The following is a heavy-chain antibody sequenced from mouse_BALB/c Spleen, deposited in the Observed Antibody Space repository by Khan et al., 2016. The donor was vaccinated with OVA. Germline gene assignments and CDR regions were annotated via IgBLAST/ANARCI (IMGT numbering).Heavy chain of an antibody. J-gene: IGHJ4*01. CDR3: ARDCNYMDY. CDR1: GYSITSGYS. CDR2: IYYSGSI. Sequence: EVQLQESGPDLVKPSQSLSLTCTVTGYSITSGYSWHWIRQFPGNKLEWMGYIYYSGSINYNQYLKSRISITRDTSKNKFFLQLNSVTTEDTSTYYCARDCNYMDYWGQGTSVTVSS. V-gene: IGHV3-1*02. D-gene: IGHD2-1*01.